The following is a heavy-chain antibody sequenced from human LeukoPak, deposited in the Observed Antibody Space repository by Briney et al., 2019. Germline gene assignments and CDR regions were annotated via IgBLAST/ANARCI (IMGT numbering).Heavy chain of an antibody. Sequence: GGSLRLSCAASGFTFSSYSMNWVRQAPGKGLEWVSSISSSSSYIYYADSVKGRFTISRDNAKNSLYLQMNSLRAEDTAVYYCARGKSIAAAGNDYWSQGTLVTVSS. CDR1: GFTFSSYS. V-gene: IGHV3-21*01. J-gene: IGHJ4*02. CDR3: ARGKSIAAAGNDY. D-gene: IGHD6-13*01. CDR2: ISSSSSYI.